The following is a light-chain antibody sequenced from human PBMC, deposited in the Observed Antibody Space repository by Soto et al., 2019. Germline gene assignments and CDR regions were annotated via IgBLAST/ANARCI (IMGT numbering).Light chain of an antibody. CDR1: QSVSSN. CDR3: QQYNNWPPGK. Sequence: EIVMTQSPATLSVSPGERATLSCRASQSVSSNLAWYQQKPGQAPRLLIYGASTRATGIPARFSGSGSGTELTLTISSLQSEDFAVYYCQQYNNWPPGKFGQGTKVEIK. CDR2: GAS. J-gene: IGKJ1*01. V-gene: IGKV3-15*01.